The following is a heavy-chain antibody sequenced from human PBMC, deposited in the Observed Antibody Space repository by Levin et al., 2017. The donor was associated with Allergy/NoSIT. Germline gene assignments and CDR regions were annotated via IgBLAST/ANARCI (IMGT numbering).Heavy chain of an antibody. V-gene: IGHV3-74*01. CDR2: INTDGSSV. D-gene: IGHD5-18*01. J-gene: IGHJ3*01. CDR3: AGEPHSAFDV. Sequence: GGSLRLSCPASGFTFSSYCMHWVRQAPGKGLVWVSRINTDGSSVTYADSVKGRFTISRDNAKNTLYLQMNRLRAEDTAMYYCAGEPHSAFDVWGQGTMVTVSS. CDR1: GFTFSSYC.